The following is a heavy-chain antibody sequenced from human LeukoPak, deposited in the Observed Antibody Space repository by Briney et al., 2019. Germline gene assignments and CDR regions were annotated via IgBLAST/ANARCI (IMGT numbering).Heavy chain of an antibody. CDR2: IYYSGNT. CDR3: ARQTGSGLFILP. J-gene: IGHJ4*02. Sequence: SETLSLTCTVSGGSIRSTSYYWGWIRQPPGKGLEWIGSIYYSGNTYYNASLKSQVSISIDTSKNQFSLRLTSVTAADTAVYYCARQTGSGLFILPGGQGTLVTVSS. CDR1: GGSIRSTSYY. D-gene: IGHD3/OR15-3a*01. V-gene: IGHV4-39*01.